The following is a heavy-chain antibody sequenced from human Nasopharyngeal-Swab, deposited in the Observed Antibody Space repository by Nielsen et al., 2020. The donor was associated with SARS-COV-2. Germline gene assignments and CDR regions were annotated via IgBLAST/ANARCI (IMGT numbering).Heavy chain of an antibody. CDR3: ASTAMVNSGYYGMDV. CDR2: ISGSGGST. D-gene: IGHD5-18*01. J-gene: IGHJ6*02. V-gene: IGHV3-23*01. Sequence: GESLKISCAASGFTFSSYAMSWVRQAPGKGLEWVSAISGSGGSTYYADSVKGRFTISRDNSKNTLYLQMNSLRAEDTDVYYCASTAMVNSGYYGMDVWGQGTTVTVSS. CDR1: GFTFSSYA.